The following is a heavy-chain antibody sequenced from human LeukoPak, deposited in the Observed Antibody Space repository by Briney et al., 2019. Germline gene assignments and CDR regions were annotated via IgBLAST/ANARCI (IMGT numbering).Heavy chain of an antibody. CDR2: IWYDGTNK. D-gene: IGHD2-2*01. CDR3: ARDQSSSTSCLDY. CDR1: GFTFSSYA. J-gene: IGHJ4*02. Sequence: PGGSLRLSCAASGFTFSSYAIHWVRQAPGKGLEWVAVIWYDGTNKYYADSVKGRFTISRDNSKNTLYLQMNSLRAEDTAVYYCARDQSSSTSCLDYWGQGTLVTVSS. V-gene: IGHV3-33*08.